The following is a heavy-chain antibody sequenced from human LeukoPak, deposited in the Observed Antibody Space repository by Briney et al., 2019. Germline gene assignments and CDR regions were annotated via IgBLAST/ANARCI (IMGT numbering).Heavy chain of an antibody. CDR2: ISYNGDST. CDR1: GFTFSGYA. CDR3: AKVQQLQHFDY. Sequence: SGGSLRLSCAASGFTFSGYAMSWVRQAPGKGLHWVASISYNGDSTDYADSVQGRFTISRDNSKNTLYLQMSSLRAGDTAVYYCAKVQQLQHFDYWGQGSLVTVSS. D-gene: IGHD1-1*01. V-gene: IGHV3-23*01. J-gene: IGHJ4*02.